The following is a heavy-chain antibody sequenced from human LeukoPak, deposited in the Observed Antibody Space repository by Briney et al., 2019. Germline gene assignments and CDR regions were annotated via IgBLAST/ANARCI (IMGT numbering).Heavy chain of an antibody. Sequence: ASVKVSCKASGGTFSSYAISWVRQAPGQGLEWMGWISADNGNTNYTQKLQGRVTMTTDTSMSTAYMELRSLRSDDTAVYYCARDRADIVVVVAANPAFDIWGQGTMVTVSS. CDR1: GGTFSSYA. D-gene: IGHD2-15*01. V-gene: IGHV1-18*01. CDR3: ARDRADIVVVVAANPAFDI. CDR2: ISADNGNT. J-gene: IGHJ3*02.